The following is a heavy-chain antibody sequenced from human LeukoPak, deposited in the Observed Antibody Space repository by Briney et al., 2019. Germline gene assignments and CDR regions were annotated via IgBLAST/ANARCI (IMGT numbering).Heavy chain of an antibody. CDR3: ARVSSYGSTHPDY. CDR1: GFTFSDYY. D-gene: IGHD5-18*01. Sequence: PGGSLRLSCAASGFTFSDYYMSWIRQAPGKGLEWISYISTSSSYTNYADSVKGRFTISRDNAKSSLYLQMNSPRAEDTAVYYCARVSSYGSTHPDYWGQGTLVTVSS. CDR2: ISTSSSYT. V-gene: IGHV3-11*06. J-gene: IGHJ4*02.